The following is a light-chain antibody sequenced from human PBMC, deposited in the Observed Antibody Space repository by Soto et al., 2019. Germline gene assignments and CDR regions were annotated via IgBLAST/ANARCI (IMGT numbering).Light chain of an antibody. CDR1: SSNIGRNT. Sequence: QSVVTQPPSASGTPGQRVTISCSGSSSNIGRNTVNWYQQFPGTAPNLLIYNNNERPSGVPDRFSGSKSGTSASLAISGLRSEDEADYYCAAWDDSLNGYVFGIGTKVTVL. J-gene: IGLJ1*01. V-gene: IGLV1-44*01. CDR3: AAWDDSLNGYV. CDR2: NNN.